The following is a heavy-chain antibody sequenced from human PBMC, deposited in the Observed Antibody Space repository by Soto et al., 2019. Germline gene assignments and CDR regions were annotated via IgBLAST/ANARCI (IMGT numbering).Heavy chain of an antibody. D-gene: IGHD3-3*01. V-gene: IGHV4-4*07. CDR2: IYSSGST. CDR3: ARGQRFSDWFDP. J-gene: IGHJ5*02. CDR1: GGAISGYY. Sequence: SETLSLTCTVSGGAISGYYWTWIRQPAGKGLEWIGRIYSSGSTKYNPSLKSRVTMSLDTSKNQFSLRLTSVTAADTAVYYCARGQRFSDWFDPWGQGTLVTVSS.